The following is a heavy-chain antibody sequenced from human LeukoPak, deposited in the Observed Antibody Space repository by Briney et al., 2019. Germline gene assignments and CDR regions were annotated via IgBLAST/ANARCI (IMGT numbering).Heavy chain of an antibody. V-gene: IGHV3-33*01. CDR3: AREQDVGFDI. D-gene: IGHD3-10*02. J-gene: IGHJ3*02. CDR2: IWYDGSDK. Sequence: GRSLRLSCAASGFTFSSFGMHWVRQAPGKGLEWVAVIWYDGSDKYYVDSVKGRFTISRDNSKITLYLQMNSLRVDDTAVYYCAREQDVGFDIWGQGTMVTVSS. CDR1: GFTFSSFG.